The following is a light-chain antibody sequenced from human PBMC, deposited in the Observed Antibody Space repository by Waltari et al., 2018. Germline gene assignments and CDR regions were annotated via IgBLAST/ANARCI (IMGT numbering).Light chain of an antibody. Sequence: QSALTQPRSVSGSPGQSVTISCTGTSSDVGKYNYVSWYQQLPNKAPKLMIYDVSERPSGVPDRFSGSKSGNTASLTISGLLSEDEADYYCCSYAGSYTFVIFGGGTKLTVL. CDR1: SSDVGKYNY. CDR3: CSYAGSYTFVI. CDR2: DVS. J-gene: IGLJ2*01. V-gene: IGLV2-11*02.